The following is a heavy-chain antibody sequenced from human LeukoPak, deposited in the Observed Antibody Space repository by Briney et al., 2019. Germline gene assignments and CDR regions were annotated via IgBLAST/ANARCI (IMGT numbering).Heavy chain of an antibody. Sequence: SETLSLTCTVSSGAISTSHWLSRVRQPPGKGLEWIGEIYGSGNTNYNPSLKSRVTLSVDKTRIHLSLKLHSVTAADTAVYYCATNLSTDPHYFEYWGQGILVTASS. D-gene: IGHD5/OR15-5a*01. CDR2: IYGSGNT. J-gene: IGHJ4*02. CDR3: ATNLSTDPHYFEY. V-gene: IGHV4-4*02. CDR1: SGAISTSHW.